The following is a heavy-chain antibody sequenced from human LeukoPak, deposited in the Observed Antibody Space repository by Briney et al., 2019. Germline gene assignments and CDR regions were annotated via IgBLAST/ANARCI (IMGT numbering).Heavy chain of an antibody. CDR1: GFTVSSNY. CDR2: ISGSGGST. Sequence: GGSLRLSCAASGFTVSSNYMSWVRQAPGKGLEWVSAISGSGGSTYYADSVKGRFTVSRDNSKNTLYLQMNSLRAEDTAVYYCAKDIPIVGAPDYWGQGTLVTVSS. J-gene: IGHJ4*02. D-gene: IGHD1-26*01. CDR3: AKDIPIVGAPDY. V-gene: IGHV3-23*01.